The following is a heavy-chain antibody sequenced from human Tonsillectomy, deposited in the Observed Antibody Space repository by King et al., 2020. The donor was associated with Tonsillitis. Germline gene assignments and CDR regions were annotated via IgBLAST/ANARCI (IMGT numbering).Heavy chain of an antibody. CDR3: AIDASDGGATYYFDY. V-gene: IGHV3-30*03. J-gene: IGHJ4*02. Sequence: VQLVESGGGVVQPGRSLRLSCAASGLTFSNYGMHWVRQAPGKGLEWVAVISYDGGKKYYADSVKGRFTISRDNSKNTLYLQMNSLRAEDTAVYYCAIDASDGGATYYFDYWGQGTLVTVSS. D-gene: IGHD1-26*01. CDR2: ISYDGGKK. CDR1: GLTFSNYG.